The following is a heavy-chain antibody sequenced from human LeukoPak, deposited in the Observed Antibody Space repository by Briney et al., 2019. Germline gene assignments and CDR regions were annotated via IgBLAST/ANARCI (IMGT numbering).Heavy chain of an antibody. D-gene: IGHD7-27*01. Sequence: GGSLRLSCAASGFTFSSYAMQWVRQAPGKGLEWVAVISYDGSNKYYADSVKGRFTVSRDNSKNTLFLQMNSLRAEDTAVYYCAKEGGLWVSAHWGDSWGRGTLVTVSS. CDR2: ISYDGSNK. J-gene: IGHJ4*02. V-gene: IGHV3-30*04. CDR3: AKEGGLWVSAHWGDS. CDR1: GFTFSSYA.